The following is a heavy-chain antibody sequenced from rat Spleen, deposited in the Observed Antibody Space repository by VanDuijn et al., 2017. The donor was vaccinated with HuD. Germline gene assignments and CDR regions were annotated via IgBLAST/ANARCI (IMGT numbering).Heavy chain of an antibody. D-gene: IGHD1-12*03. J-gene: IGHJ3*01. CDR3: AIPVYDSYYPFAY. CDR2: INGDGGST. Sequence: EVQLVETGGGFVQPGRSLKLSCVASGFTFSRYWMYWLRQAPGKALECVSSINGDGGSTYYPDSVKGRFTISRDNAENTVYLQMNSLRSEDTATYYDAIPVYDSYYPFAYGGQGTLVTVAS. CDR1: GFTFSRYW. V-gene: IGHV5-58*01.